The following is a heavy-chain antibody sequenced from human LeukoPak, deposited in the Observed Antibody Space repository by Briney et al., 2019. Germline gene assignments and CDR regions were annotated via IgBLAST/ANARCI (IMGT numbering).Heavy chain of an antibody. J-gene: IGHJ6*02. Sequence: GGSLRLSCAASGFTFSSYAMHWVRQAPGKGLEWVAVISYDGSNKYYADSVKGRFTISRDNSKNTLYLQTNSLRAEDTAVYYCARDLNWGTNYYYYGMDVWGQGTTVTVSS. CDR3: ARDLNWGTNYYYYGMDV. V-gene: IGHV3-30-3*01. CDR1: GFTFSSYA. CDR2: ISYDGSNK. D-gene: IGHD7-27*01.